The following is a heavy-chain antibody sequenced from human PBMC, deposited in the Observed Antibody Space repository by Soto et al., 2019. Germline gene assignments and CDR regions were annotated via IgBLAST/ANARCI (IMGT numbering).Heavy chain of an antibody. CDR2: IYYSGST. J-gene: IGHJ5*02. D-gene: IGHD1-26*01. CDR3: ARDTTSTGGNWFDP. CDR1: GGSISSGCYY. V-gene: IGHV4-31*03. Sequence: TSETLSLTCTVSGGSISSGCYYWSWIRQHPGKGLEWIGYIYYSGSTYYNPSLKSRVTISVDTSKNQFSLKLSSVTAADTAVYYCARDTTSTGGNWFDPLGQGTLVTLSS.